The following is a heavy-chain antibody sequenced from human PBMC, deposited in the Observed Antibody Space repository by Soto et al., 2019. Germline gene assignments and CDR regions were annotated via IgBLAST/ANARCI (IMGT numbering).Heavy chain of an antibody. D-gene: IGHD6-6*01. CDR2: IYYSGST. Sequence: LTCTVSGGSISSSSYYWGWIRQPPGKGLEWIGSIYYSGSTYYNPSLKSRVTISVDTSKNQFSLKLSSVTAADTAVYYCARPSSSSVTFPGNHDAFDIWGQGTMVTVSS. CDR3: ARPSSSSVTFPGNHDAFDI. CDR1: GGSISSSSYY. V-gene: IGHV4-39*01. J-gene: IGHJ3*02.